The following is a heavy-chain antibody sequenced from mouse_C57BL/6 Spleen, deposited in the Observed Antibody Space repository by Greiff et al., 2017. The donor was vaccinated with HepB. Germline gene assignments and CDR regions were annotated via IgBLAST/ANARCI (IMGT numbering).Heavy chain of an antibody. CDR1: GYSITSGYY. CDR2: ISYDGSN. Sequence: EVKLLESGPGLVKPSQSLSLTCSVTGYSITSGYYWNWIRQVPGNKLEWMGYISYDGSNNYNPSLKNRISITRYTSKNQFFLKLHSVTTEDAATYYCASLTGDYFDYWGQGTTLTVSS. CDR3: ASLTGDYFDY. V-gene: IGHV3-6*01. D-gene: IGHD4-1*01. J-gene: IGHJ2*01.